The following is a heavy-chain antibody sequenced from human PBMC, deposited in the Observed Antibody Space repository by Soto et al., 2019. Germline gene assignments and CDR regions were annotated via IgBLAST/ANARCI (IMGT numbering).Heavy chain of an antibody. D-gene: IGHD1-7*01. CDR1: GYTLTELS. J-gene: IGHJ6*02. CDR2: FDPEDGET. Sequence: ASVKVSCKVSGYTLTELSMHWVRQAPGKGLEWMGGFDPEDGETIYAQKFQGRVTMTEDTSTDTAYMELSSLRSEDTAVYYCATDYTGTISVGDSYYYGMDVWGQGTTVTVSS. CDR3: ATDYTGTISVGDSYYYGMDV. V-gene: IGHV1-24*01.